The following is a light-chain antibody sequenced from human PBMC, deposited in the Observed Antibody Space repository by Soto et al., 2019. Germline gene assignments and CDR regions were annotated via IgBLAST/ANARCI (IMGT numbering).Light chain of an antibody. CDR2: KAS. CDR1: HTISGW. CDR3: QQYNSYPLT. V-gene: IGKV1-5*03. Sequence: DTQMTQSPSTLSASVGDRVTITCRASHTISGWLAWYQQKAGKVPRLLIYKASTLERGVPSRFSVSASGTEFPLTISRLQPDVFATYYSQQYNSYPLTFGGGTKVEIK. J-gene: IGKJ4*01.